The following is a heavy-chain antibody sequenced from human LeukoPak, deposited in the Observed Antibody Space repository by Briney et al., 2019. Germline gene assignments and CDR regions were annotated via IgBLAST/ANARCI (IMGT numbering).Heavy chain of an antibody. CDR1: GFTFSGYE. D-gene: IGHD3-22*01. J-gene: IGHJ4*02. CDR2: ISSSGSTI. V-gene: IGHV3-48*03. CDR3: ARGLSNYFDSTWHY. Sequence: PGGSLRLPCAASGFTFSGYEMSWVRQAPGKGLEWVSYISSSGSTIYYADSVQGRFTVSRDNAKNSVYLQMNSLRAEDTAVYYCARGLSNYFDSTWHYWGQGTLVTVSS.